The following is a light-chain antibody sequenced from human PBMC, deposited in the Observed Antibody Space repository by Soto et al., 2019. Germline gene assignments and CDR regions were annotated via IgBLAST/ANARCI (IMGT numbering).Light chain of an antibody. CDR1: QGISSY. Sequence: DIQLTQSPSFLSASVGDRVTITCRASQGISSYLAWYQQKPGKAPNLLIHTASTLHSGVPSRFSGSGSGTEFTLTISSLQPEDFATHYCQQRHSYPITFGQGTRLETK. V-gene: IGKV1-9*01. J-gene: IGKJ5*01. CDR2: TAS. CDR3: QQRHSYPIT.